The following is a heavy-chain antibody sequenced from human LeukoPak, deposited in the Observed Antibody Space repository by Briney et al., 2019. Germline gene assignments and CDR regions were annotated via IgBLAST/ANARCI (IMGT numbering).Heavy chain of an antibody. J-gene: IGHJ4*02. CDR3: ARNTRLRTLN. V-gene: IGHV4-34*01. CDR2: INHSGST. Sequence: KSSETLSLTCAVYGGSFGGYYWSWIRQPPGKGLEWIGEINHSGSTNYNPSLKSRVTISVDTSKNQFSLKLSSVTAADTAVYYCARNTRLRTLNWGQGTLVTVSS. D-gene: IGHD2-2*01. CDR1: GGSFGGYY.